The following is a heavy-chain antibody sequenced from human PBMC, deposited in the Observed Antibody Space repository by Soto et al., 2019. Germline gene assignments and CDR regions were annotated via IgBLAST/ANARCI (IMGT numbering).Heavy chain of an antibody. V-gene: IGHV1-3*01. Sequence: KVSCKTSGSTFTTYAMHWVRQAPGQRLEWMGWINAGGGDTKYSQRFQGRVTISRDTSASTVYMELSSLTPEDTAVYYCARVRVVRGVTTSVPHAFCGQGNLVTVSS. CDR2: INAGGGDT. CDR3: ARVRVVRGVTTSVPHAF. J-gene: IGHJ4*02. CDR1: GSTFTTYA. D-gene: IGHD3-10*01.